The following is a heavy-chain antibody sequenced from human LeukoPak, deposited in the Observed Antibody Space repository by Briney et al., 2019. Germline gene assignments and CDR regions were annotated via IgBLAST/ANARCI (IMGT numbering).Heavy chain of an antibody. Sequence: GGSLRLSCSASGFTLSNFWIHWVRQVPGKGLEWVSGINWNGGSTGYADSVKGRFTISRDNAKNSLYLQMNSLRAEDTALYYCARVGQGPGIRTNYYYYMDVWGKGTTVTVSS. V-gene: IGHV3-20*04. CDR1: GFTLSNFW. CDR3: ARVGQGPGIRTNYYYYMDV. D-gene: IGHD1-7*01. CDR2: INWNGGST. J-gene: IGHJ6*03.